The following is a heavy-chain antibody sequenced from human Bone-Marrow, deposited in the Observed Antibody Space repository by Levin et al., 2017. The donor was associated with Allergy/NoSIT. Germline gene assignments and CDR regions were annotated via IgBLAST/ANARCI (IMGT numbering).Heavy chain of an antibody. D-gene: IGHD4-17*01. CDR2: ISGSGGST. Sequence: GGSLRLSCAASGFTFSSYGMHWVRQAPGKGLEWVSGISGSGGSTYYADSVRGRFTISRDNSRNTLYVQMNSLRAEDTAVYYCAKSRHGDYVINFDCWGQGILVTVSS. CDR1: GFTFSSYG. V-gene: IGHV3-23*01. J-gene: IGHJ4*02. CDR3: AKSRHGDYVINFDC.